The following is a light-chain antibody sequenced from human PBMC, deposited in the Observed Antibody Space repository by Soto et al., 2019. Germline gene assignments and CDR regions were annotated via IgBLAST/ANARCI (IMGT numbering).Light chain of an antibody. CDR2: GAS. CDR3: QQYKSWPPIT. CDR1: QTVPSR. J-gene: IGKJ5*01. Sequence: EIVLTQSPATLSVSPGEGVTLSCRASQTVPSRIAWYQQMPGQAPRLLIYGASTRATGVPDRFSGTGSGTEFTLTISSLKSEDYGVYYCQQYKSWPPITFGQGTRLEIK. V-gene: IGKV3-15*01.